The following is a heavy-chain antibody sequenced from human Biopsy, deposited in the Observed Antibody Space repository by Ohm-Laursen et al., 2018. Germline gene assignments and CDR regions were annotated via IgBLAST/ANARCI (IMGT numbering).Heavy chain of an antibody. Sequence: SVKVSCKASGFTFNRSAMQWVRQARGQRLEWIGWIVFGGGNTNYAQKFQERVTINRDMSTSTAYMELSRLRSEDTAVYYCASRPNCGGDCSSGFDYWGQGTLVTVSS. V-gene: IGHV1-58*02. CDR3: ASRPNCGGDCSSGFDY. CDR2: IVFGGGNT. D-gene: IGHD2-21*02. CDR1: GFTFNRSA. J-gene: IGHJ4*02.